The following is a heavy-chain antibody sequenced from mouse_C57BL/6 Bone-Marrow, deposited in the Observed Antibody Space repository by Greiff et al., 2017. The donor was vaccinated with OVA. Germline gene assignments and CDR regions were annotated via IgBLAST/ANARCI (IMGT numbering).Heavy chain of an antibody. V-gene: IGHV5-12*01. D-gene: IGHD2-5*01. Sequence: EVKVVESGGGLVQPGGSLKLSCAASGFTFSDYYMYWVRQTPEKRLEWVAYISNGGGSTYYPDTVKGRFTISRDNAKNTLYLQMSRLKSEDTAMYYCARQYYSNPFAYWGQGTLVTVSA. CDR2: ISNGGGST. J-gene: IGHJ3*01. CDR1: GFTFSDYY. CDR3: ARQYYSNPFAY.